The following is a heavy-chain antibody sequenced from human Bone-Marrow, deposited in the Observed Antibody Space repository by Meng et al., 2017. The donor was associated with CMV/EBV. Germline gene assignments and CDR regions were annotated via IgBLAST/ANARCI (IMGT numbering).Heavy chain of an antibody. CDR3: ARGRAAGYYYYYGMDV. Sequence: SETLSLTCTVSGGSISSYYWSWIRQPPGKGLEWIGYIYYSGSTNYNPSLKSRVTSSVDTSNHQFSLKLSSVAAADTAVYSCARGRAAGYYYYYGMDVWGQGTTVTVSS. J-gene: IGHJ6*02. CDR1: GGSISSYY. CDR2: IYYSGST. D-gene: IGHD6-13*01. V-gene: IGHV4-59*12.